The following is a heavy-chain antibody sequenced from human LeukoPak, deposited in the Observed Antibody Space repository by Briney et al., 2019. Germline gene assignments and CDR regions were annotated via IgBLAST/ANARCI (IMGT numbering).Heavy chain of an antibody. J-gene: IGHJ4*02. CDR3: AKDRGGNYLFYLDY. D-gene: IGHD1-26*01. V-gene: IGHV3-23*01. Sequence: GGSLRLSCAASGFTFSNYAMTWVRQAPGKGLEWVSGISGSGGSTYYADSVKGRFTISRDNSKNTLYLQMNSLRAEDTAVYYCAKDRGGNYLFYLDYWGQGTLVTVCS. CDR2: ISGSGGST. CDR1: GFTFSNYA.